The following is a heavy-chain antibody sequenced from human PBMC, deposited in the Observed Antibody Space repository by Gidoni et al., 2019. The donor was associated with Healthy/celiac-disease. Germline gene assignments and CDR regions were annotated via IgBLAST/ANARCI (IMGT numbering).Heavy chain of an antibody. J-gene: IGHJ4*02. CDR1: GFTFSSYS. D-gene: IGHD5-12*01. V-gene: IGHV3-21*01. Sequence: EVQLVESGGGLVKPGGSLRLSCAASGFTFSSYSMNWVRQAPGKGLEWVSSISSSSSYIYYADSVKGRFTISRDNAKNSLYLQMNSLRAEDTAVYYCARGRVATIGNDYWGQGTLVTVSS. CDR3: ARGRVATIGNDY. CDR2: ISSSSSYI.